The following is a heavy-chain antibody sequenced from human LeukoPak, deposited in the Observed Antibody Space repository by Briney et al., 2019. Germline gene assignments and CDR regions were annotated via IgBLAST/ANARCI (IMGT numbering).Heavy chain of an antibody. V-gene: IGHV4-59*12. CDR2: IYYSGST. D-gene: IGHD3-9*01. J-gene: IGHJ6*02. Sequence: PSGTLSLTCTVSGGSISSYYWSWIRQPPGKGLEWIGYIYYSGSTNYNPSLKSRVTMSVDTSKNQFSLKLSSVTAADTAVYYCARGRPHYDILTGYSPNYYYGMDVWGQGTTVTVSS. CDR1: GGSISSYY. CDR3: ARGRPHYDILTGYSPNYYYGMDV.